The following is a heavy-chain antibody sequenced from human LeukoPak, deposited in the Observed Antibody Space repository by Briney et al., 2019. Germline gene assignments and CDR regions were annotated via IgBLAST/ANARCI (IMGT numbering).Heavy chain of an antibody. CDR2: IDTAGTT. V-gene: IGHV3-53*04. Sequence: GGSLRLSCAASGFSVSGDFMSWVRQAPGKGPEWVSVIDTAGTTHYADSAKGRFTISRHSRKNTLYLEMNSLTSEDTAVYYCARGRWFDPWGQGTLVTVSS. J-gene: IGHJ5*02. CDR1: GFSVSGDF. CDR3: ARGRWFDP.